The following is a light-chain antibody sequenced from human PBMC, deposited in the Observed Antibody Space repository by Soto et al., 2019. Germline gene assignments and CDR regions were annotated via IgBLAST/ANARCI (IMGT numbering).Light chain of an antibody. CDR2: DVS. Sequence: QSALTQPASVSGSPGQSITISRTGTSRDVGGYNYVSWYQQHPGKAPKLMIYDVSNRPSGVSNRFSGSKSGNTASLTISGLQAEDEADYYCSSYTSSSTYVFGTGTKVTVL. V-gene: IGLV2-14*01. CDR1: SRDVGGYNY. CDR3: SSYTSSSTYV. J-gene: IGLJ1*01.